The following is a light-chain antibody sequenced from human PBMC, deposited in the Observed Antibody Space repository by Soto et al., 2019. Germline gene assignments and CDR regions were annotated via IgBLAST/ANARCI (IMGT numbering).Light chain of an antibody. V-gene: IGKV3-15*01. CDR3: QQYDNWPLT. Sequence: EIVMTQSPATLSVSPGERATLSCRASQSVSDNLAWYQQKPGQAPRLLIYGASTRATGIPARFSGSGSGTEFTLTISSLQSEDFGVYYCQQYDNWPLTFGGGTKVEIK. CDR2: GAS. CDR1: QSVSDN. J-gene: IGKJ4*01.